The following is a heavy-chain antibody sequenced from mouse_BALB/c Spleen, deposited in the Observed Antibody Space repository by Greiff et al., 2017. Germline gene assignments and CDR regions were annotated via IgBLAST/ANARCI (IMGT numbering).Heavy chain of an antibody. D-gene: IGHD1-1*01. Sequence: EVQLVESGGGLVQPGGSRKLSCAASGFTFSSFGMHWVRQAPEKGLEWVAYISSGSSTIYYADTVKGRFTISRDNPKNTLFLQMTSLRSEDTAMYYCARYTTVVEDWGQGSLVTVSA. CDR2: ISSGSSTI. J-gene: IGHJ3*01. V-gene: IGHV5-17*02. CDR1: GFTFSSFG. CDR3: ARYTTVVED.